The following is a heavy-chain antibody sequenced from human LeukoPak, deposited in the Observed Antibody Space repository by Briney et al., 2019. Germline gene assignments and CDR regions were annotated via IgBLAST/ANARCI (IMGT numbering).Heavy chain of an antibody. J-gene: IGHJ3*02. CDR2: IYYSGST. CDR1: GFTFSSYG. D-gene: IGHD6-13*01. CDR3: ARVPPIAAAGFGPLAFDI. Sequence: GSLRLSCAASGFTFSSYGMHWVRQAPGKGLEWIGSIYYSGSTYYNPSLKSRVTISVDTSKNQFSLKLSSVTAADTAVYYCARVPPIAAAGFGPLAFDIWGQGTMVTVSS. V-gene: IGHV4-39*07.